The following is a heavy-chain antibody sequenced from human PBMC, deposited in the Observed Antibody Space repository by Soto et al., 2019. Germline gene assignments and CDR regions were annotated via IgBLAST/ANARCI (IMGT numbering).Heavy chain of an antibody. Sequence: PSETLSLTCAVSGGSISSGGYSCNWIRQPPGKGLEWIGYIYHSGSTYYNPSLKSRVTISVDRSKNQFSLKLSSVTAADTAVYYCARVPDRWGQGTLVTVSS. CDR1: GGSISSGGYS. V-gene: IGHV4-30-2*01. D-gene: IGHD2-2*01. CDR3: ARVPDR. J-gene: IGHJ5*02. CDR2: IYHSGST.